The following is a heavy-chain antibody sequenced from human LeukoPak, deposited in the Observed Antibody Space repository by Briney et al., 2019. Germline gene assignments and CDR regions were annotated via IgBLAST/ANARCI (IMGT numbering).Heavy chain of an antibody. D-gene: IGHD5-12*01. CDR1: GFPFSTYG. J-gene: IGHJ6*02. CDR2: IWSDGNNK. Sequence: GGSLRLTCAASGFPFSTYGMHWVRQAPGKGLEWVAVIWSDGNNKYYADSVKGRLTISRDNSKNTLYLQMNSLRAEDTAVYYCARGSRASYYYDMDVWGQGTTVTVSS. V-gene: IGHV3-33*03. CDR3: ARGSRASYYYDMDV.